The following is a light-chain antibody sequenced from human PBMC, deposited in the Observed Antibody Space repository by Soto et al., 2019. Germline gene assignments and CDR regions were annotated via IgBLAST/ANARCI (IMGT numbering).Light chain of an antibody. CDR1: QSVNSNY. V-gene: IGKV3-20*01. Sequence: EIVLTQSPGTLSLSPGERATLSCRASQSVNSNYIAWYQQKPGQAPRLLIYGPSSRATGVPERFSGSGSGTDFTLSISRLEPEDFAVYFCHQCGSSPQTFGHGTKVEIK. CDR3: HQCGSSPQT. J-gene: IGKJ1*01. CDR2: GPS.